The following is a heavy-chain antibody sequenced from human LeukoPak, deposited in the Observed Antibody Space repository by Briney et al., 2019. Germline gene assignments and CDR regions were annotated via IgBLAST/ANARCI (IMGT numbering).Heavy chain of an antibody. Sequence: ASVKVSCKASGYTFTGYYMHWVRQALGQGLEWMGWINPNSGGTNYAQKFQGRVTMTRDTSISTAYMELSRLRSDDTAVYYCARDAWIRSYYYYYYGMDVWGQGTTVTVSS. J-gene: IGHJ6*02. CDR3: ARDAWIRSYYYYYYGMDV. CDR2: INPNSGGT. CDR1: GYTFTGYY. D-gene: IGHD2-2*03. V-gene: IGHV1-2*02.